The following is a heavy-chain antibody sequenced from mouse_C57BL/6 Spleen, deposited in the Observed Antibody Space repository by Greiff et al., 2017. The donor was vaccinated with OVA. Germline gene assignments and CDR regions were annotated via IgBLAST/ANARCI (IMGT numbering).Heavy chain of an antibody. J-gene: IGHJ4*01. D-gene: IGHD1-1*01. CDR2: ISSGGSYT. Sequence: EVKLVESGGDLVKPGGSLKLSCAASGFTFSSYGMSWVRQTPDKRLEWVATISSGGSYTYYPDSVKGRFTISRDNAKHTLYLQMSSLKSEDTAMYYCARHENGSSYNAMDYWGQGTSVTVSS. CDR3: ARHENGSSYNAMDY. CDR1: GFTFSSYG. V-gene: IGHV5-6*01.